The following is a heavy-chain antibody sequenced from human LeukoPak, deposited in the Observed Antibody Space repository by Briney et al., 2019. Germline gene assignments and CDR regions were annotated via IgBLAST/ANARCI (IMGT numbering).Heavy chain of an antibody. V-gene: IGHV3-15*04. CDR1: GFTFSNGW. Sequence: GGSLRLSCAASGFTFSNGWMTWVRQAPGKGLEWVGRIERKADGGTSDYAAAVKGRFTISRDDSKNMVYLQMSGLKSEDTGVYFCTTEATMYGVVTDYWGQGTLVTVSS. J-gene: IGHJ4*02. CDR2: IERKADGGTS. D-gene: IGHD3-3*01. CDR3: TTEATMYGVVTDY.